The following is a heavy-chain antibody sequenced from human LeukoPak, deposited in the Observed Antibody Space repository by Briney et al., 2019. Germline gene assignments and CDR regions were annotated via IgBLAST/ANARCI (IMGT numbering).Heavy chain of an antibody. Sequence: SETLSLTCTVSVGSISSSSYYWGWIRQPPGKGLEWIGSIYYSVSTYYNPSLKSRVTISVDTSKYLFSLKLSSVTAADTAVYYCARDRSGYDSKRFDYWGQGTLVTVSS. J-gene: IGHJ4*02. V-gene: IGHV4-39*07. CDR1: VGSISSSSYY. CDR2: IYYSVST. CDR3: ARDRSGYDSKRFDY. D-gene: IGHD5-12*01.